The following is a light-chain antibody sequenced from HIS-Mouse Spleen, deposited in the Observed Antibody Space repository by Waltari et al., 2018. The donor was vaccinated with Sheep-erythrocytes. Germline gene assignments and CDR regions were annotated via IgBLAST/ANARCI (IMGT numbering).Light chain of an antibody. J-gene: IGLJ1*01. V-gene: IGLV1-44*01. CDR2: SNK. Sequence: QSVLTQPPSASGTPGQRVTISCSGSSSNIGSNTVNWYQQLPGTAPKLLLYSNKQRPYWVPARFSGSKSGTSASLAISGLQSEDEADYYCAAWDDSLNGYVFGTGTKVTVL. CDR1: SSNIGSNT. CDR3: AAWDDSLNGYV.